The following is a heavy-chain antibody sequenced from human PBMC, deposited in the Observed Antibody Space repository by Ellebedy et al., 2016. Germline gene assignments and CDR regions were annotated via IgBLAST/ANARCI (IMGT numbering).Heavy chain of an antibody. CDR2: IHPGDEST. CDR1: RLTLSNIY. V-gene: IGHV3-23*01. Sequence: GESLKISXASSRLTLSNIYMTWVRQAPGKGLEWVSTIHPGDESTYIADSVKGRFSVSRDNSKNTVYLRMNNLRVEDTAVYYCRQGHYADLWGQGTLVTVSS. J-gene: IGHJ4*02. D-gene: IGHD4-17*01. CDR3: RQGHYADL.